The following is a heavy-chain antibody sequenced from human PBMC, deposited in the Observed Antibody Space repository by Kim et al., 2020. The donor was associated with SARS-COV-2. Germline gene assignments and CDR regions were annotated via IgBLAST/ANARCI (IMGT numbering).Heavy chain of an antibody. CDR1: GFTFGDSA. CDR2: IRSKAYGGTT. D-gene: IGHD1-1*01. CDR3: TRVGGKGRNWNDVGWWDYYYGMDV. J-gene: IGHJ6*02. Sequence: GGSLRLSCTASGFTFGDSAMSWFRQAPGKGLEWVGFIRSKAYGGTTEYAASVKGRFTISRDDSKSIAYLQMNSLKTEDTAVYYCTRVGGKGRNWNDVGWWDYYYGMDVWGQGTTVTVSS. V-gene: IGHV3-49*03.